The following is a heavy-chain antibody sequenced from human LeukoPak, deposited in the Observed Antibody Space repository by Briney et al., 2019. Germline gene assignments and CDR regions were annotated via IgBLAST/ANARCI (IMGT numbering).Heavy chain of an antibody. D-gene: IGHD6-6*01. CDR3: ARDKVSGSSSFYDY. V-gene: IGHV4-4*07. CDR2: IYTSGST. CDR1: GGSISSYY. Sequence: PSETLSLTCTVSGGSISSYYWSWIRQPAGKGLEWVGRIYTSGSTNYNPSLKSRVTMSVDTSKSQFSLKLSSVTAADTAVYYCARDKVSGSSSFYDYWGQGTLVTVSS. J-gene: IGHJ4*02.